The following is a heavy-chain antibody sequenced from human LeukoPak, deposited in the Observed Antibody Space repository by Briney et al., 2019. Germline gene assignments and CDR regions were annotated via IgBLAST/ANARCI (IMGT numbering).Heavy chain of an antibody. D-gene: IGHD3-10*01. CDR1: GVSFSGYY. V-gene: IGHV4-34*01. Sequence: RASETLSLTCAVYGVSFSGYYWSWIRQPPGKGLEWIGEINHSGSTNYNPSLKSRVTISVDTSKNQFSLKLSSVTAADTAVYYCARLTRKRVGYYYYYMDVWGKGTTVTVSS. J-gene: IGHJ6*03. CDR2: INHSGST. CDR3: ARLTRKRVGYYYYYMDV.